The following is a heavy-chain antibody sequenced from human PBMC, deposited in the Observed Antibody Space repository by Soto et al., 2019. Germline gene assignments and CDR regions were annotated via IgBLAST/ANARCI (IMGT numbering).Heavy chain of an antibody. Sequence: QVQLVQSGAEVKKPGSSVKVSCKASGGTFSSYAISWVRQAPGQGLEWMGGIIPIFGTANYAQKFQGRVTITAEXXTXTXXMELSSLRSEDTAVYYCARGSDYDSSGYYYSWFDPWGQGTLVTVSS. CDR2: IIPIFGTA. CDR3: ARGSDYDSSGYYYSWFDP. J-gene: IGHJ5*02. V-gene: IGHV1-69*12. CDR1: GGTFSSYA. D-gene: IGHD3-22*01.